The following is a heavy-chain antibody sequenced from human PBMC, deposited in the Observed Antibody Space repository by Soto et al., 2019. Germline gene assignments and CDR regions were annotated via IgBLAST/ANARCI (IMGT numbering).Heavy chain of an antibody. CDR3: ARGRSSSSWYYYYGMDV. V-gene: IGHV1-18*04. J-gene: IGHJ6*02. CDR1: GYTFTSYG. CDR2: ISAYNGNT. D-gene: IGHD6-13*01. Sequence: ASVKVSCKASGYTFTSYGISWVRQAPGQGLEWMRWISAYNGNTNYAQKLQGRVTMTTDTSTSTAYMELRSLRSDDTAVYYCARGRSSSSWYYYYGMDVWGQGTTVTVSS.